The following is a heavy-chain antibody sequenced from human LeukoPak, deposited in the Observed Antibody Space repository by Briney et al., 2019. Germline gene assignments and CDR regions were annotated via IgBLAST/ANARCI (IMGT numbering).Heavy chain of an antibody. V-gene: IGHV3-48*04. J-gene: IGHJ4*02. CDR2: ISNSSSII. Sequence: GGSLRLSCAASGFTFSRYSMNWVRQAPGKGLEWVSYISNSSSIIYYADSVKGRLTISRDNAKNSLYLQMNSLRAEDTAVYYCARGGMASPDYWGQGTLVTVSS. CDR3: ARGGMASPDY. CDR1: GFTFSRYS. D-gene: IGHD3-16*01.